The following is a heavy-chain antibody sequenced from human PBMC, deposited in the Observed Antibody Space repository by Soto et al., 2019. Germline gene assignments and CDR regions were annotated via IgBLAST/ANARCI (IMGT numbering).Heavy chain of an antibody. Sequence: GGSLRLSCAASGFTFGDYAMSWFRQAPGKGLEWVGFIRSKAYGGTTEYAASVKGRFTISRDDSKSIAYLQMNSLKTEDTAVYYCTSLSSSPRAPFDYWGQGTLVAVSS. CDR3: TSLSSSPRAPFDY. J-gene: IGHJ4*02. CDR2: IRSKAYGGTT. D-gene: IGHD6-6*01. CDR1: GFTFGDYA. V-gene: IGHV3-49*03.